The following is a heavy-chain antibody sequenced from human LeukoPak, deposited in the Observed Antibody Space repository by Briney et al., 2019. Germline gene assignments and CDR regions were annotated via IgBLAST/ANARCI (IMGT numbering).Heavy chain of an antibody. V-gene: IGHV3-23*01. D-gene: IGHD3-22*01. Sequence: GGSLRLSCAASGFTFSSYAMSWVRRAPGKGLEWVSAISGSGSSTYYADSVKGRFTISRDNSKNTLYLQMSSLRSDDTAVYYCARERRDYDSSGYYRRVFDYWGQGTLVTVSS. CDR2: ISGSGSST. CDR3: ARERRDYDSSGYYRRVFDY. J-gene: IGHJ4*02. CDR1: GFTFSSYA.